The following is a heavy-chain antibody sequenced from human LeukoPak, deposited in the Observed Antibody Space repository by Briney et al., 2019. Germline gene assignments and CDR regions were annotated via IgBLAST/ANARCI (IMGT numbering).Heavy chain of an antibody. CDR3: AKAYRRVVGAPYGNN. CDR2: ISGSGGST. V-gene: IGHV3-23*01. J-gene: IGHJ4*02. D-gene: IGHD1-26*01. CDR1: GFTFSSYA. Sequence: PGGSLRLSCAASGFTFSSYAMSWVRQAPGKGLEWDSAISGSGGSTYYADSVKGRFTISRDNSKNTLYLQMNSLRAEDTAVYYCAKAYRRVVGAPYGNNWGQGTLVTVSS.